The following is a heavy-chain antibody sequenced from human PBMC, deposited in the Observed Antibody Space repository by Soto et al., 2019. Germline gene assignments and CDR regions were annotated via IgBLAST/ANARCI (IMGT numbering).Heavy chain of an antibody. J-gene: IGHJ6*02. CDR1: GFTFSSYA. CDR3: AKDRGIAVARTYGMDV. Sequence: PGGSLRLSCAASGFTFSSYAMSWVRQAPGKGLEWVSAISGSGGSTYYADSVKGRFTISRDNSKNTLYLQMNSLRAEDTAVYYCAKDRGIAVARTYGMDVWGQGTTVTVSS. V-gene: IGHV3-23*01. D-gene: IGHD6-19*01. CDR2: ISGSGGST.